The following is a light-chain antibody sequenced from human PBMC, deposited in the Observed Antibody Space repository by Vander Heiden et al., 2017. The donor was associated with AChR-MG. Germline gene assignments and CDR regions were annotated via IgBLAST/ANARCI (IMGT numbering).Light chain of an antibody. V-gene: IGKV1-39*01. CDR2: AAS. J-gene: IGKJ2*01. CDR3: QQSDSTLYT. Sequence: IITCRASQNINNYLNWYQQKPGKAPKLLIYAASSLQSGVPSRFSGSGSGTDFTLTISRLQPEDFATYYCQQSDSTLYTFGQGTKLDIK. CDR1: QNINNY.